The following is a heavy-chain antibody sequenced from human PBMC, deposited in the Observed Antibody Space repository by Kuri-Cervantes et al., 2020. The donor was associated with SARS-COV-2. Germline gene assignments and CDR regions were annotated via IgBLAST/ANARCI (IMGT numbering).Heavy chain of an antibody. J-gene: IGHJ4*02. CDR3: ENRKGTDTEYYDSSGFIY. D-gene: IGHD3-22*01. CDR1: GLTFSSYW. CDR2: INSDGSST. V-gene: IGHV3-74*01. Sequence: GGSLRLSCAAYGLTFSSYWMHWVRQAPGKGMVWVSRINSDGSSTSYADSVKGRFTISRDNAKNTLYLQMNSLIAEDTAVYYCENRKGTDTEYYDSSGFIYWGQGTLVTVSS.